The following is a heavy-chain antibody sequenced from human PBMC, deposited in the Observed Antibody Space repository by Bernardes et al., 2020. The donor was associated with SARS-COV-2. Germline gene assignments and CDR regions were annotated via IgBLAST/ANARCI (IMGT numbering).Heavy chain of an antibody. CDR2: IYYSGIT. CDR3: ARLSNFWSGYTDY. J-gene: IGHJ4*02. CDR1: GGSISSTSYY. V-gene: IGHV4-39*01. D-gene: IGHD3-3*01. Sequence: SETLSLTCTVSGGSISSTSYYWGWIRQPPGQGLEWIGHIYYSGITYYNPSLESRVTISADTSNNQFSLKVKSVTDTDTAVYFCARLSNFWSGYTDYWGQGTLVTVSS.